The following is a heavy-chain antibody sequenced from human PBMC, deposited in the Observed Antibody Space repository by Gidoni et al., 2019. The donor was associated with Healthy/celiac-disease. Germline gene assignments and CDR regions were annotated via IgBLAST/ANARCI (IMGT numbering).Heavy chain of an antibody. CDR1: GYTFTGYY. CDR3: AREGKTGDLYFDY. D-gene: IGHD7-27*01. V-gene: IGHV1-2*04. Sequence: AQLVQSGAEVKKPGASVKVSCKASGYTFTGYYMLWVRQAPGQGLEWMGWINPNSGGTNYAQKFQGWVTMTRDTSISTAYMELSRLRSDDTAVYYCAREGKTGDLYFDYWGQGTLVTVSS. J-gene: IGHJ4*02. CDR2: INPNSGGT.